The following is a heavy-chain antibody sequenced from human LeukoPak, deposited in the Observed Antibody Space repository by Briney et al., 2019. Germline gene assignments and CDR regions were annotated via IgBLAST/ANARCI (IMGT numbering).Heavy chain of an antibody. D-gene: IGHD2-15*01. J-gene: IGHJ5*02. CDR1: GFTFSGSA. V-gene: IGHV3-73*01. CDR3: TRDRGTYNWFDP. CDR2: IDKKDNLYAT. Sequence: GGTLKLSCAASGFTFSGSAVHWVRQSSGKGLEWVGHIDKKDNLYATAYAESVKGRFTISRDDSKDTAFLHMDSLKTEDTALYYCTRDRGTYNWFDPWGQGTLVTVSS.